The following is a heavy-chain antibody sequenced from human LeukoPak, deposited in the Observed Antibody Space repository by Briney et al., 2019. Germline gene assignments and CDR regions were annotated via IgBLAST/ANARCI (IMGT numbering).Heavy chain of an antibody. Sequence: ASVKVSCKASGYTFTSYGISWVRQAPGQGLEWMGWISAYNGNTNYAQKLQGRVTMTTETSTSTAYMELRSLRSDDTAVYYCARRRGDDYYDSSGLTVFDYWGQGTLVTVSS. CDR1: GYTFTSYG. J-gene: IGHJ4*02. CDR2: ISAYNGNT. CDR3: ARRRGDDYYDSSGLTVFDY. V-gene: IGHV1-18*01. D-gene: IGHD3-22*01.